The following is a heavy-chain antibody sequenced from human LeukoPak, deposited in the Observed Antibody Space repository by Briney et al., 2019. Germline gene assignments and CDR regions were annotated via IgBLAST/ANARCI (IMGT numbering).Heavy chain of an antibody. CDR2: ISWNSGSI. Sequence: GRSLRLSCAASGFTFSSYAMHWVRQAPGKGLEWVSGISWNSGSIGYADSVKGRFTISRDNAKNSLYLQMNSLRAEDTALYYCAKGGAGDYYFDYWGQGTLVTVSS. J-gene: IGHJ4*02. V-gene: IGHV3-9*01. CDR3: AKGGAGDYYFDY. CDR1: GFTFSSYA. D-gene: IGHD4-17*01.